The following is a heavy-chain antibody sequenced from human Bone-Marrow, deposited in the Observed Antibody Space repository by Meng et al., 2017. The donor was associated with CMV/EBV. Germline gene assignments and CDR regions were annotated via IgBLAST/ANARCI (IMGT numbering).Heavy chain of an antibody. J-gene: IGHJ5*02. V-gene: IGHV4-39*07. Sequence: CTASGGFISSSSYYWGWIRQPPGKGLEWIGSIYYSGSTYYNPSLKSRVTISVDTSKNQFSLKLSSVTAADTAVYYCATSSYQLSFDPRGQGTLVTVSS. CDR1: GGFISSSSYY. CDR2: IYYSGST. D-gene: IGHD2-2*01. CDR3: ATSSYQLSFDP.